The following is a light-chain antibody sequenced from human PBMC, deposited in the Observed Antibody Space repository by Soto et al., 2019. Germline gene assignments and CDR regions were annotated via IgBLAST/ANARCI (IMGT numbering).Light chain of an antibody. Sequence: QSALPQPPSSSGSPGQSVTISCTGTSSDVGGYNYVSWYQQHPGKAPKLMIYEVNKRPSGVPDRFSGSKSGNTASLTVSGLQAEDEADYYCNSYAGSPYVFGTGTKVTVL. V-gene: IGLV2-8*01. CDR1: SSDVGGYNY. J-gene: IGLJ1*01. CDR3: NSYAGSPYV. CDR2: EVN.